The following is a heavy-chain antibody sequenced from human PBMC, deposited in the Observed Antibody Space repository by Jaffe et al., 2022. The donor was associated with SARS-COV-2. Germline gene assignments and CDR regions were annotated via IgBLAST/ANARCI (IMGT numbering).Heavy chain of an antibody. J-gene: IGHJ3*02. CDR1: GFTFEYYD. CDR2: ISWTSGTI. D-gene: IGHD3-22*01. Sequence: EVQLVESGGGLVQPGRSLRLSCAASGFTFEYYDMHWVRQVPGKGLEWVSGISWTSGTIGYANSVKGRFTISRDNAKNSLSLQMNSLRADDTALYYCAKDIVEGYESSGFYKNPLNMWGQGTMVIVSS. V-gene: IGHV3-9*01. CDR3: AKDIVEGYESSGFYKNPLNM.